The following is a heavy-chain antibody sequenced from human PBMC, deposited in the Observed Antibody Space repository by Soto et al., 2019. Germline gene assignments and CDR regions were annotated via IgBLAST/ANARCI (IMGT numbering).Heavy chain of an antibody. CDR3: ATSYGSGSTHFDS. V-gene: IGHV1-69*02. J-gene: IGHJ4*02. CDR2: VNPIVGMS. Sequence: QVQLVQSGAEVKKPGSSVKVSCTASGGTFNSYTLNWVRQAPGQRLEWVGRVNPIVGMSTSASKFQGRLTMTADKSRSIAYMALPGLTSEDTAVYYCATSYGSGSTHFDSWGQGTLVTVSS. D-gene: IGHD3-10*01. CDR1: GGTFNSYT.